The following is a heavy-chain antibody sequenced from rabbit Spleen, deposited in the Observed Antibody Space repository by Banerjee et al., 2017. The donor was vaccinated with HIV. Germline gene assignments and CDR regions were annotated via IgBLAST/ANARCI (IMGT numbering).Heavy chain of an antibody. V-gene: IGHV1S45*01. CDR1: GFSFSSSYY. CDR3: ARDAGSGPYIDGSFDL. J-gene: IGHJ4*01. CDR2: IYAGSSGST. D-gene: IGHD8-1*01. Sequence: EQLVESGGGLVQPEGSLTLTCTASGFSFSSSYYMCWVRQAPGKGLEWIACIYAGSSGSTYSAIWAKGRFTISKTSSTTVTLQMTSLTAADTATYFCARDAGSGPYIDGSFDLWGQSPLVTVS.